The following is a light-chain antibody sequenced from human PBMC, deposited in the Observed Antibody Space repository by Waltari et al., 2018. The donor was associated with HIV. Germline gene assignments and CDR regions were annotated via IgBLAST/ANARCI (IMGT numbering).Light chain of an antibody. V-gene: IGLV2-23*02. CDR2: AVT. J-gene: IGLJ1*01. CDR1: SSDVASYNL. CDR3: CSYASTSTYV. Sequence: QSALTQPASVSGSPGQSITISCTGTSSDVASYNLVSWYQHHPGKAPKVMIYAVTKRPSGVSYRFSGSKSGNTASLTISGLQAEDEADYYCCSYASTSTYVFGTGTKVTVL.